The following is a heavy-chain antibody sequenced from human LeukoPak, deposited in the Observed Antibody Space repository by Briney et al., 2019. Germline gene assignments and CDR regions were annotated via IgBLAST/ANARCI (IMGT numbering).Heavy chain of an antibody. Sequence: ASVKVSCKASGYTFASYGISWVRQAPGQGLEWMGWISAYDGNTNYAQKLQGRVTMTTDASTSIAYMELRSLKSDDTAVYYCARAPPHYNDSDVPFDYWGQGTLVTVSS. V-gene: IGHV1-18*01. CDR2: ISAYDGNT. CDR1: GYTFASYG. CDR3: ARAPPHYNDSDVPFDY. J-gene: IGHJ4*02. D-gene: IGHD3-22*01.